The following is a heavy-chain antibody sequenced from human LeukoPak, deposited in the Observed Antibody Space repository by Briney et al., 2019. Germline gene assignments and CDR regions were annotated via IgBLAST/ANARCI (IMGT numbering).Heavy chain of an antibody. D-gene: IGHD6-13*01. V-gene: IGHV3-64D*06. J-gene: IGHJ3*02. CDR2: ISSNGGST. CDR1: GFTFSSYA. Sequence: GGSLRLSCSASGFTFSSYAMHWVRQAPGKGLEYVSAISSNGGSTYYADSVKGRFTISRDNSKNTLYLQMSSLRAEDTAVYYCVKDRIPPRSQRLVSDAFDIWGQGTMVTVSS. CDR3: VKDRIPPRSQRLVSDAFDI.